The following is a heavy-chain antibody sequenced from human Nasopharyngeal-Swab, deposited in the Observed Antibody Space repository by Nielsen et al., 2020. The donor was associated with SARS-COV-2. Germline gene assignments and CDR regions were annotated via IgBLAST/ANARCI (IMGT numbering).Heavy chain of an antibody. V-gene: IGHV3-15*01. D-gene: IGHD6-19*01. CDR1: GFNFTNAW. J-gene: IGHJ4*02. CDR2: IKSRSDGGTI. Sequence: LSLTCAASGFNFTNAWMSWVRQARGKGLEWVGRIKSRSDGGTIDYAAPVKGRFTISRDDSKKTLYLQMNSLKTEDTALYYCTTEFGSGWYDYWGQGTLVTVSS. CDR3: TTEFGSGWYDY.